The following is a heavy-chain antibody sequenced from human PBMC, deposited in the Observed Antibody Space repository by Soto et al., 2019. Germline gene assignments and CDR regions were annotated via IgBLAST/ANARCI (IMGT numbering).Heavy chain of an antibody. CDR2: INPNSGGT. J-gene: IGHJ5*02. CDR3: ACEPVVTATLARTNWFDP. V-gene: IGHV1-2*02. Sequence: ASVKVSCKASGYTFTGYYMHWVRQAPGQGLEWMGWINPNSGGTNYAQKFQGRVTMTRDTSISTAYMELSGLRSDDTAVYYCACEPVVTATLARTNWFDPWGQGTLVTVSS. CDR1: GYTFTGYY. D-gene: IGHD2-21*02.